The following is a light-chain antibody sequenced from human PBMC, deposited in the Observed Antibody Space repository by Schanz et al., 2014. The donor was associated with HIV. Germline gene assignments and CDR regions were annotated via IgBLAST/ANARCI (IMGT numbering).Light chain of an antibody. V-gene: IGKV3-20*01. CDR3: QQYNNWPPMYT. J-gene: IGKJ2*01. CDR2: GAS. Sequence: EIVLTQSPGTLSLSPGERATLSCRASQSVSSNFLAWYQQKPGQAPRLVIYGASNRATGIPDRFSGGGSGTDFTLTISSLQSEDFAVYYCQQYNNWPPMYTFGQGTKLEIK. CDR1: QSVSSNF.